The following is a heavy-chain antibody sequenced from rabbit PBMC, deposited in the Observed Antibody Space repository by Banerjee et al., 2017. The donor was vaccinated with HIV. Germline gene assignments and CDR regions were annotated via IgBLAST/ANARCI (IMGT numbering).Heavy chain of an antibody. CDR2: IYVGSGGTT. D-gene: IGHD5-1*01. CDR3: ARDRADWGYYFSL. CDR1: GFSFSSTYW. J-gene: IGHJ4*01. V-gene: IGHV1S45*01. Sequence: QEQLEESGGDLVKPEGSLTLTCTASGFSFSSTYWIYWVRQAPGKGLEWIACIYVGSGGTTYYASWAKGRFTISKTSSTTVTLEMTSLTAADTATYFCARDRADWGYYFSLWGQGTLVTVS.